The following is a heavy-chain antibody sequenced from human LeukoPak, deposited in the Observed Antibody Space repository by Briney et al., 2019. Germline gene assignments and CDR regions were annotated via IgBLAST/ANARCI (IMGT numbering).Heavy chain of an antibody. CDR2: ISAGGSST. CDR1: GYAFDIYA. CDR3: AKDPRGSLERRGHFDF. D-gene: IGHD1-1*01. V-gene: IGHV3-23*01. Sequence: GGSLRLSCAASGYAFDIYAMTWVRQAPGKGLEWVSGISAGGSSTYYADSVKGRFTISRDNSKNTVYLQMNSLRGEDTAVYYCAKDPRGSLERRGHFDFWGQGTLVTVSS. J-gene: IGHJ4*02.